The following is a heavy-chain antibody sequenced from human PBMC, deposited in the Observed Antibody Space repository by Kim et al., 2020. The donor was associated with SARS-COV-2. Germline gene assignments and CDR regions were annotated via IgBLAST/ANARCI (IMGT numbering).Heavy chain of an antibody. V-gene: IGHV3-48*02. CDR3: ARPGYGSGSYGY. Sequence: GGSLRLSCAASGFTFSGYSMNWVRQAPGKGLEWVSYISSSGSTIYYADSVKGRFTISRDNAKNSLYLQMNSLRDEDTAIYYCARPGYGSGSYGYLGQGTLVTVSS. D-gene: IGHD3-10*01. CDR1: GFTFSGYS. CDR2: ISSSGSTI. J-gene: IGHJ4*02.